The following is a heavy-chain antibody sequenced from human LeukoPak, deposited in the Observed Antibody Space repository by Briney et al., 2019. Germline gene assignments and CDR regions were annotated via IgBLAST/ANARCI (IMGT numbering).Heavy chain of an antibody. D-gene: IGHD3-16*02. V-gene: IGHV1-24*01. Sequence: ASVKVSCKVSGYTLTELSMHWVRQAPGKGLEWMGGFDPEDGETIYAQKFQGRVIMTEDTSTDTAYMELSSLRSEDTAVYYCATWSSLGELSTFDYWGQGTLVTVSS. CDR3: ATWSSLGELSTFDY. J-gene: IGHJ4*02. CDR2: FDPEDGET. CDR1: GYTLTELS.